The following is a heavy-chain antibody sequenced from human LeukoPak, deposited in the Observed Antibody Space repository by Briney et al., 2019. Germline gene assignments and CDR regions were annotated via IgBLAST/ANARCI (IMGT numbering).Heavy chain of an antibody. CDR2: IYYSGST. CDR1: GGSMSSYY. J-gene: IGHJ4*02. D-gene: IGHD1-26*01. Sequence: SETLSLTCTVAGGSMSSYYWSWIRQPPGKGLEWIGYIYYSGSTNYNPSLKSRVTISVDTSKNQFSLKLSSVTAADTAVYYCARLGSYQDCWGQGTLVTVSS. V-gene: IGHV4-59*01. CDR3: ARLGSYQDC.